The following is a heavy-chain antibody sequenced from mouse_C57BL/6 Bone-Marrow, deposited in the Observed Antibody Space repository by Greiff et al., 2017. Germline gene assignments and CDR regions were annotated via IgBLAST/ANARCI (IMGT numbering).Heavy chain of an antibody. Sequence: VQLQQPGTELVKPGASVKLSCKASGYTFTSYWMHWVKQRPGQGLEWIGNINPSNGGTNYNEKFKSKATLTVDKSSSTAYMQLSSLKTEDSAVYYCARQTAQATLLMDYWGQGTSVTVSS. CDR2: INPSNGGT. V-gene: IGHV1-53*01. J-gene: IGHJ4*01. D-gene: IGHD3-2*02. CDR3: ARQTAQATLLMDY. CDR1: GYTFTSYW.